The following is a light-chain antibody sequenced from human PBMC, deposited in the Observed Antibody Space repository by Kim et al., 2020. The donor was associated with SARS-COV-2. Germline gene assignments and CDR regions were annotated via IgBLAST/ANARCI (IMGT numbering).Light chain of an antibody. CDR3: QHYAYWRA. Sequence: EIVMTQSPATLSLSPGERATLSCRASQSISSSLAWYQQKPGQAPRVLIYGASASATGIPARFSGSGSGTEFTLTISNLQSEDFAVYYCQHYAYWRAFGQGTRLEIK. CDR2: GAS. CDR1: QSISSS. V-gene: IGKV3-15*01. J-gene: IGKJ5*01.